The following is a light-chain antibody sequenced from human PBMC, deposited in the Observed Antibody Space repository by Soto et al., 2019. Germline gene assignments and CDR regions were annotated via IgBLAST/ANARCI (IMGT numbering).Light chain of an antibody. V-gene: IGLV2-8*01. Sequence: QSALTPPPSASGSPGQSVTISCSGTSSDIGDYDYVSWHQQHPGKVPKLIISEVTMRPSGVPDRFSASKSGNTASLTVSGLQYEDEAHYYCTSYSGTNTILFGGGTKLTVL. CDR1: SSDIGDYDY. CDR3: TSYSGTNTIL. CDR2: EVT. J-gene: IGLJ2*01.